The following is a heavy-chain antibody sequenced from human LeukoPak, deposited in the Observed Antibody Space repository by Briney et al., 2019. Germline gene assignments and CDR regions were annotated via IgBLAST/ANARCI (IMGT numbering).Heavy chain of an antibody. CDR3: AKRIAAAGPYFDS. Sequence: GGSLRLPCAASGFTFGTTAMSWVRQAPGKGLEWVSAISASGGSTYYADSVKGRFTISRDNSKNTLSLQMDSLRAEDTAVYYCAKRIAAAGPYFDSWGQGTLVTVSS. D-gene: IGHD6-13*01. CDR2: ISASGGST. V-gene: IGHV3-23*01. J-gene: IGHJ4*02. CDR1: GFTFGTTA.